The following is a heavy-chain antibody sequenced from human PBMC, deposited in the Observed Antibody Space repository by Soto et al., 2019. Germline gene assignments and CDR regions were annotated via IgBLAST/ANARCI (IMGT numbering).Heavy chain of an antibody. Sequence: XXTLSLACVVSGGSLSSYYWRWIRQPPGKGLEWIGYIYYSGSTNYNPSLKSRVTISVDTSKNQFSLKLTSVTAADTAVYYCARRYEYSFDYWGQGTLVTVSS. CDR2: IYYSGST. V-gene: IGHV4-59*08. CDR1: GGSLSSYY. D-gene: IGHD5-12*01. J-gene: IGHJ4*02. CDR3: ARRYEYSFDY.